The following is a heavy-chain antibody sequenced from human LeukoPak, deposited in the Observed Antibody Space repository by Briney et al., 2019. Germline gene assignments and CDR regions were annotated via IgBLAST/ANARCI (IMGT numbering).Heavy chain of an antibody. CDR1: GGSISSSSYY. D-gene: IGHD1-26*01. CDR3: ARLEISGTDY. Sequence: SETLSLTCTVSGGSISSSSYYWGWIRQPPGKGLEWIGSIYYSGNTYYNPSLKSRLTISVDTSENQFSLKLSSVTAADTAVYYCARLEISGTDYWGQGTLVTVSS. J-gene: IGHJ4*02. CDR2: IYYSGNT. V-gene: IGHV4-39*01.